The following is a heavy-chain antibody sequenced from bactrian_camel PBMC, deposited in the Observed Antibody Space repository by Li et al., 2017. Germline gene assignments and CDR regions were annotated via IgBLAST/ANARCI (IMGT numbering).Heavy chain of an antibody. V-gene: IGHV3S40*01. CDR3: GSVSGSVE. CDR1: GFTFSHYD. Sequence: QLVESGGGLVQPGGRLRLSCAASGFTFSHYDIIWVRQAPGKGLEWVSGINSRTDDTTVYAESVKGRFTISIDNAKNTLYLQMNSLRADDTAMYYCGSVSGSVEWGQGTQVTVS. J-gene: IGHJ4*01. CDR2: INSRTDDTT. D-gene: IGHD6*01.